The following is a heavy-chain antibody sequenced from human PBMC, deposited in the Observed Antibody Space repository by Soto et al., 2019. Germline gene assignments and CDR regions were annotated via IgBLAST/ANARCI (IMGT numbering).Heavy chain of an antibody. CDR3: ARVSIDYGDYGE. CDR2: MNSNSGNT. D-gene: IGHD4-17*01. J-gene: IGHJ4*02. Sequence: ASVKVSCKASGYTFTSYAMHWVRQAPGQRLEWMGWMNSNSGNTEYAQKFQGRVTMTRNTSISTAYMELSSLRSEDTAVYYCARVSIDYGDYGEWGQGTLVTVSS. V-gene: IGHV1-8*02. CDR1: GYTFTSYA.